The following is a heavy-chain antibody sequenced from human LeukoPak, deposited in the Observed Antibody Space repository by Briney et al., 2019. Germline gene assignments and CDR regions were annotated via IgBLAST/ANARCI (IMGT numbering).Heavy chain of an antibody. CDR1: GGSFNDYD. CDR3: ARYVPVKTGPTRASFDY. D-gene: IGHD1-1*01. V-gene: IGHV4-34*01. Sequence: PSETLSLTCSVYGGSFNDYDWSWVRQAPGMGLQWIGEINESGATNCDPSLKSRVTMSIDTSKSQFSLSLRSVTAADTAVYFCARYVPVKTGPTRASFDYWGQGILVSVSS. J-gene: IGHJ4*02. CDR2: INESGAT.